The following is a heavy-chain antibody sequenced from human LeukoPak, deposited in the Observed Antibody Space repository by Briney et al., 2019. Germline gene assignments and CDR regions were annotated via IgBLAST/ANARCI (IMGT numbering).Heavy chain of an antibody. V-gene: IGHV3-21*01. J-gene: IGHJ4*02. Sequence: GGSLRLSCAASGFTFSRYSMNWVRQAPGKGLEWVSSISGSGSSYIYYADSLKGRFTISRDNAKNSLYLQMNSLRAEDTAVYYCARDFYDTSGYYYDYWGQGTLVTVSS. CDR1: GFTFSRYS. CDR3: ARDFYDTSGYYYDY. CDR2: ISGSGSSYI. D-gene: IGHD3-22*01.